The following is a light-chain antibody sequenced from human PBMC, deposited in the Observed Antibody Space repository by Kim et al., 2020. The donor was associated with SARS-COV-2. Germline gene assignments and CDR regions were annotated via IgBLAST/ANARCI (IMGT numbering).Light chain of an antibody. CDR3: QQYNNWPLT. CDR2: GAS. CDR1: KSGSSY. V-gene: IGKV3-15*01. Sequence: VSPGERITPSCRASKSGSSYLAWYQQKPGQAHRLLIYGASTRATGTPARCSGSGCGTEFTLTISSLHSEDFAVYFCQQYNNWPLTFGPGTKVDIK. J-gene: IGKJ3*01.